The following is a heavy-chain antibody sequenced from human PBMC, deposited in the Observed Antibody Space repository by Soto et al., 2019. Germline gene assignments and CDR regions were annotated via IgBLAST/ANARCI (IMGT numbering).Heavy chain of an antibody. V-gene: IGHV1-58*01. J-gene: IGHJ4*02. CDR2: IVVGSGNT. D-gene: IGHD1-26*01. CDR1: GFTFTSPA. Sequence: SVKVSCKASGFTFTSPAVRWVRQARGKRLEWIGWIVVGSGNTNYAQKFQERVTITRDMSTSTAYMELSSLRSEDTAVYYCAADLGTSYWIFWGQGTLVTVSS. CDR3: AADLGTSYWIF.